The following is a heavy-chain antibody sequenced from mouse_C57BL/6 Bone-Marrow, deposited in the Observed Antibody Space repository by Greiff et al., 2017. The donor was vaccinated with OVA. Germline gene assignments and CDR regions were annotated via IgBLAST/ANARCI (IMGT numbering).Heavy chain of an antibody. D-gene: IGHD1-1*01. CDR3: ARDPGYYYGSSYWYFDV. CDR2: ISDGGSYT. V-gene: IGHV5-4*01. CDR1: GFTFSSYA. Sequence: EVQRVESGGGLVKPGGSLKLSCAASGFTFSSYAMSWVRQTPEKRLEWVATISDGGSYTYYPDNVKGRFTISRDNAKNNLYLQMSHLKSEDTAMYYCARDPGYYYGSSYWYFDVWGTGTTVTVSS. J-gene: IGHJ1*03.